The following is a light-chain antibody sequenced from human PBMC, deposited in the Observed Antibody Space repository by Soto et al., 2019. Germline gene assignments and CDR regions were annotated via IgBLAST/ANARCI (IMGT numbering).Light chain of an antibody. CDR2: DAS. J-gene: IGKJ1*01. Sequence: EVVLTQSPATLSVSPGDRATLSCRASQYIGSAVAWYHQRSGQAPRLLIFDASIRVPTTPARFSGSVSGTEFTLTISSLESEDFAVYCCQQYGDLPRTFGYGTKGEIK. V-gene: IGKV3-15*01. CDR3: QQYGDLPRT. CDR1: QYIGSA.